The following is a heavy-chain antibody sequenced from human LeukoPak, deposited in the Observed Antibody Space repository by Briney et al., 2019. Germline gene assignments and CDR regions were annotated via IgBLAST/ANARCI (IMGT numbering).Heavy chain of an antibody. J-gene: IGHJ5*02. Sequence: GVSLRLSCAASGFSFSSYAMHWVRQAPGKGLEWVAVISHDGSNEYYPDSVKGRFTISRDNSKNTLYLQMNSLRAEDTAVYYCARDSSGSYNWFDPWGQGTLVTVSS. D-gene: IGHD6-19*01. V-gene: IGHV3-30*04. CDR3: ARDSSGSYNWFDP. CDR1: GFSFSSYA. CDR2: ISHDGSNE.